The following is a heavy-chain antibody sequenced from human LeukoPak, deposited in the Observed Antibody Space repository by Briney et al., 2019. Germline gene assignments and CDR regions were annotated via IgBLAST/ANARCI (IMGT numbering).Heavy chain of an antibody. CDR3: ARVGRRDGYNDSGFDY. V-gene: IGHV3-30-3*01. CDR1: GFTFSSYA. CDR2: ISYDGSKK. J-gene: IGHJ4*02. D-gene: IGHD5-24*01. Sequence: HTGGSLRLSCAASGFTFSSYAMHWVRQAPGKGLEWVAVISYDGSKKYYADSVKGRFTISRDNSKNTLYLQMNSLRAEDTAVYYCARVGRRDGYNDSGFDYWGQGTLVTVSS.